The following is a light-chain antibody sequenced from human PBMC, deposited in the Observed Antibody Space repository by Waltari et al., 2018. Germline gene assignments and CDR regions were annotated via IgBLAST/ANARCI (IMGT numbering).Light chain of an antibody. V-gene: IGLV2-14*01. CDR1: NNDIGGYDY. CDR2: DVS. Sequence: QSALTHPASVSGSPGQSITISCTGTNNDIGGYDYVSWYQQHPGKAPKLLIYDVSDRPSGVSIRFSGSKSGNTASLTISGLQTEDEADYYCSSYVSGSTLKMFGGGTKLTVL. CDR3: SSYVSGSTLKM. J-gene: IGLJ3*02.